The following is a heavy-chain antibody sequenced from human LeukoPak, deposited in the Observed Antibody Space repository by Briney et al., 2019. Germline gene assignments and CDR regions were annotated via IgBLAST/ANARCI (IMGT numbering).Heavy chain of an antibody. J-gene: IGHJ3*02. D-gene: IGHD3-22*01. CDR1: GFTFGDYV. Sequence: GGSLRLSCTASGFTFGDYVMSWVRQAPGKGLEWVGSIRSKAYGGTTKNAASVKGRFSISRDDSRSIAYLQMNSLKTEDTAVYYCTRRYNYDSSGYYYVRDAFDIWGQGTMVTVSS. V-gene: IGHV3-49*04. CDR3: TRRYNYDSSGYYYVRDAFDI. CDR2: IRSKAYGGTT.